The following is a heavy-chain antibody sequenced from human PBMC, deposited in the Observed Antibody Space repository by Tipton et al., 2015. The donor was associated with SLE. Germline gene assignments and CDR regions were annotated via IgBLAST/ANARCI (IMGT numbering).Heavy chain of an antibody. D-gene: IGHD3-10*01. V-gene: IGHV3-23*01. J-gene: IGHJ6*02. Sequence: GSLRLSCAASGFTFSSYAMSWVRQAPGKGLEWVSPISGSGGSTYYADSVKGRFTISRDNSKNTLYLQMNSLRAEDTAVYYCAKANSMVQGYYSGMDVWGQGTTVTVSS. CDR3: AKANSMVQGYYSGMDV. CDR2: ISGSGGST. CDR1: GFTFSSYA.